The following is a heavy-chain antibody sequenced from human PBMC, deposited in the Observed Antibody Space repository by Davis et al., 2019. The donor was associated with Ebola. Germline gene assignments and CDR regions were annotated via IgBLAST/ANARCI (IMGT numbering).Heavy chain of an antibody. CDR3: ARLRFSNFDY. CDR1: GFTVSSNY. V-gene: IGHV3-53*04. D-gene: IGHD3-3*01. Sequence: GESLKISCAASGFTVSSNYMSWVRQAPGKGLEWVSVIYSGGSTYYADSVKGRFTISRHNSKNTLYLQVNSLRAEDTAVYYCARLRFSNFDYWGQGTLVTVSS. CDR2: IYSGGST. J-gene: IGHJ4*02.